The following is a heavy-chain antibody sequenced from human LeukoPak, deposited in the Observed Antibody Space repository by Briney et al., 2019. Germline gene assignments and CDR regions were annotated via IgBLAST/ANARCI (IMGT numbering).Heavy chain of an antibody. J-gene: IGHJ4*02. CDR3: ASPYSGSFDY. CDR1: GGSISSSSYY. Sequence: KASETLSLTCTVSGGSISSSSYYWGWIRQPPGKGLEWIGSIYYSGSTYYNPSLKSRVTISVNTSKNQFSLKLSSVTAADTAVYYCASPYSGSFDYWGQGTLVTVSS. D-gene: IGHD1-26*01. V-gene: IGHV4-39*01. CDR2: IYYSGST.